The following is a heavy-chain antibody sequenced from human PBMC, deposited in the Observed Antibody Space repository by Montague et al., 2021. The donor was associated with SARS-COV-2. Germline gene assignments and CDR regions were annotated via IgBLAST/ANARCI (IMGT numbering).Heavy chain of an antibody. J-gene: IGHJ6*02. CDR1: GGSTSSGSYY. Sequence: TLSLTCTVSGGSTSSGSYYWTWIRQPAGKGLEWIGRIYTSGSTNYNPSLKSRVTISVDRSKNQFSLKLSSVTAADTAVYYCARGDDNGSYWLRGMDVWGQGTTVTVSS. CDR3: ARGDDNGSYWLRGMDV. CDR2: IYTSGST. D-gene: IGHD1-26*01. V-gene: IGHV4-61*02.